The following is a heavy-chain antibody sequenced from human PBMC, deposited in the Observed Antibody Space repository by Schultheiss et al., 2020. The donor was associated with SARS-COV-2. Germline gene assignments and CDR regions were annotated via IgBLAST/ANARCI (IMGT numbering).Heavy chain of an antibody. CDR2: IYHSGST. V-gene: IGHV4-34*01. J-gene: IGHJ3*02. CDR1: GGSFSDYY. Sequence: GSLRLSCAVYGGSFSDYYWNWIRQPPGKGLEWIGEIYHSGSTNYNPSLKSRVTISVDKSKNQFSLKLSSVTAADTAVYYCARWFRPGGGAFDIWGQGTMVTVSS. D-gene: IGHD3-10*01. CDR3: ARWFRPGGGAFDI.